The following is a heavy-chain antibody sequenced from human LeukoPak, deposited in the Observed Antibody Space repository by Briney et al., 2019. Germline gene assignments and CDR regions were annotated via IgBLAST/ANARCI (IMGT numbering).Heavy chain of an antibody. CDR2: IYTSGST. Sequence: SETLSLTCTVSGGSISSGSYYWSWIRQPAGKGLEWIGRIYTSGSTNYNPSLKSRVTISVDTSKNQFSLKLSSVTAADTAVYYCARVGSGWYFSYWYFDPWGRGTLVTVSS. V-gene: IGHV4-61*02. J-gene: IGHJ2*01. D-gene: IGHD6-19*01. CDR3: ARVGSGWYFSYWYFDP. CDR1: GGSISSGSYY.